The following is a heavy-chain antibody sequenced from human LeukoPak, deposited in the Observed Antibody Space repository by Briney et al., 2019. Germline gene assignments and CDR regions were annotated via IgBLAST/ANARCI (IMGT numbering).Heavy chain of an antibody. J-gene: IGHJ3*02. Sequence: QPGGSLRLPCAASGFTFSSYWMHWVRQAPGKGLVWVSRINSDGRSTNYADSVKGRFTISRDNAKNTLYLQMNSLRAEDTAVYYCARDYTTGWTHLDAFDIWGPGTMVTVSS. CDR1: GFTFSSYW. CDR2: INSDGRST. D-gene: IGHD1-1*01. CDR3: ARDYTTGWTHLDAFDI. V-gene: IGHV3-74*01.